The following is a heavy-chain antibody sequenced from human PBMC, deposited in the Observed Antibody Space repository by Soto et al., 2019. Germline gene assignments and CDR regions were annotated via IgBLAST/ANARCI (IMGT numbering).Heavy chain of an antibody. J-gene: IGHJ6*02. D-gene: IGHD1-1*01. CDR3: ARDGQQLAPYAMDV. CDR2: IWYDGSHT. CDR1: GFIFKHHA. V-gene: IGHV3-33*01. Sequence: QVQLVESGGGVVQPGRSLRLSCAASGFIFKHHAMHWVRQAAGKGLEWVAQIWYDGSHTYYTDSVKGRFTISRDNLKDMVYLQMDSLRVEDTAVYYCARDGQQLAPYAMDVWGQGTTVTVSS.